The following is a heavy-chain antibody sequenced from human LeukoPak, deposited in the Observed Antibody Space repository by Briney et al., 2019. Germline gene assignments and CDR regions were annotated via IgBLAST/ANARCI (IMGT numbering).Heavy chain of an antibody. V-gene: IGHV3-30-3*01. J-gene: IGHJ6*02. Sequence: GGSLRLSCAASGFTFSSYAMHWVRQAPGKGLEWVAVISYDGSNKYYADSVKGRFTISRDNSKNTLYLQMDSLRAEDTAVYYCARALASYYYYGMDVWGQGTTVTVSS. CDR2: ISYDGSNK. CDR3: ARALASYYYYGMDV. CDR1: GFTFSSYA.